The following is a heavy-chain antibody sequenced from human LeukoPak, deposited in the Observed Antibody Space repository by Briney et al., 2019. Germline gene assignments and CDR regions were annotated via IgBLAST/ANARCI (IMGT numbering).Heavy chain of an antibody. D-gene: IGHD6-19*01. CDR3: ASHSSGWGNWFDP. CDR2: IIPIFGTA. J-gene: IGHJ5*02. Sequence: GASVKVSCKASGGTFSSYAISWVRQAPGQGLEWMGGIIPIFGTANYAQKFQGRVTITADKSTSTAYMELSSLRSEDTAVYYCASHSSGWGNWFDPWGQGTLVTVSS. CDR1: GGTFSSYA. V-gene: IGHV1-69*06.